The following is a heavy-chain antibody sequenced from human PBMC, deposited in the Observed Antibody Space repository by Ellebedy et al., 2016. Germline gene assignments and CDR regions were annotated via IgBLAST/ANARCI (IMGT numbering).Heavy chain of an antibody. D-gene: IGHD3-3*01. CDR2: VTNNGGST. CDR1: GFTFSSYW. Sequence: GGSLRLSCAASGFTFSSYWMSWVRQAPGKGLEWVSAVTNNGGSTYYVDSVKDRFTISRDNSKNTVYLQMNSLKAEDTAIYYCAKTDRYYDFLDHWGQGILVTVSS. CDR3: AKTDRYYDFLDH. V-gene: IGHV3-23*01. J-gene: IGHJ4*02.